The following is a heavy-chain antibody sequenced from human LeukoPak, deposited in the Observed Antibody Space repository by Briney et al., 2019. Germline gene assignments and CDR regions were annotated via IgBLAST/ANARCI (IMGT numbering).Heavy chain of an antibody. Sequence: ASVKVSCKASGGTFSSYAISWVRQAPGQGLEWMGRIIPILGIANYAQKFQGRVTITADKSTSTAYMELSSLRSEDTAVYYCARGEGPVGATDKTFDYWGQGTLVTVSS. D-gene: IGHD1-26*01. CDR1: GGTFSSYA. CDR3: ARGEGPVGATDKTFDY. J-gene: IGHJ4*02. V-gene: IGHV1-69*04. CDR2: IIPILGIA.